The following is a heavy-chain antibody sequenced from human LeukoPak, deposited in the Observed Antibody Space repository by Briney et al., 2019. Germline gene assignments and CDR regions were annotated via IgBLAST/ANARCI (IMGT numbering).Heavy chain of an antibody. CDR3: ARMVAVGTTYYDY. CDR1: GFTFSSYA. V-gene: IGHV3-23*01. Sequence: GGSLRLSCAASGFTFSSYAMSWVRQAPGKGLEWVSAISGSGGSTYYADSVKGRFTISRDNSKNTLYLQMNSLRAEDTAVYYCARMVAVGTTYYDYWGQGTLVTVSS. CDR2: ISGSGGST. J-gene: IGHJ4*02. D-gene: IGHD1-26*01.